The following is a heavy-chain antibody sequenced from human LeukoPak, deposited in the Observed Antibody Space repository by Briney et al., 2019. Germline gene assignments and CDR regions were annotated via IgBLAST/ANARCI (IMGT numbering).Heavy chain of an antibody. CDR2: IYYSGST. J-gene: IGHJ4*02. CDR3: ARSYVDTAMVTDY. CDR1: GGSISSSSYY. V-gene: IGHV4-39*01. Sequence: SETLSLTCTVSGGSISSSSYYWGWIRQPPGKGLEWIGNIYYSGSTYYNPSLKSRVTISVDTSKNQFSLKLSSVTAADTAVYYCARSYVDTAMVTDYWGQGTLVTVSS. D-gene: IGHD5-18*01.